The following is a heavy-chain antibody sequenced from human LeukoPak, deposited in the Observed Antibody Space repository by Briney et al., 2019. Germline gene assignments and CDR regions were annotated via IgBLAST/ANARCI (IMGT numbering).Heavy chain of an antibody. CDR1: GFTFSRYW. J-gene: IGHJ4*02. V-gene: IGHV3-21*04. D-gene: IGHD3-10*01. Sequence: GGSLRLSCAASGFTFSRYWMSWVRQAPGKGLEWVSSISSSSSYIYYADSVKGRFTISRDNAKNSLYLQMNSLRAEDTALYYCAKGPRFGEFPFDYWGQGTLVTVSS. CDR3: AKGPRFGEFPFDY. CDR2: ISSSSSYI.